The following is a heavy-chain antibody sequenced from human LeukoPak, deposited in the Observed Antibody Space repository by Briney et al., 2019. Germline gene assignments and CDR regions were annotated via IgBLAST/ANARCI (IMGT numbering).Heavy chain of an antibody. Sequence: GESLQISCKGSGYRFTNYWIGWGRPMPGKGVEWMGIIYPGDSDTRYSPSFQGQVTISADKSISTAYLQWSSLKASDTAMYYCARRRDDSSGYWVDYWGQGTLVTVSS. CDR2: IYPGDSDT. J-gene: IGHJ4*02. D-gene: IGHD3-22*01. V-gene: IGHV5-51*01. CDR1: GYRFTNYW. CDR3: ARRRDDSSGYWVDY.